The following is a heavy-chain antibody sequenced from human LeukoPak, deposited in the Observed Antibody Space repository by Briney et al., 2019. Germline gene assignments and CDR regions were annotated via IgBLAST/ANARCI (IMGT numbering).Heavy chain of an antibody. CDR3: AKDAHYYGSGSYFDGY. V-gene: IGHV3-23*01. Sequence: GGSLRLSCAASGFTFSSYGMSWVRQAPGKGLEWVSAISGSGGSTYYADSVKGRFTISRDNSKNTLYLQMNSLRAEDTAVYYCAKDAHYYGSGSYFDGYWGQGTLVTVSS. D-gene: IGHD3-10*01. J-gene: IGHJ4*02. CDR1: GFTFSSYG. CDR2: ISGSGGST.